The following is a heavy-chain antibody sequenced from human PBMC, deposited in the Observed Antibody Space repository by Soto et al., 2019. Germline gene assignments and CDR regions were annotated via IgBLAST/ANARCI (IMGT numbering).Heavy chain of an antibody. D-gene: IGHD4-17*01. CDR2: ISYDGSNK. Sequence: PGGSLRLSCAASGFTFSSYAMHWVRQVPGKGLEWVAVISYDGSNKYYADSVKGRFTISRDNSKNTLYLQMNSLRAEDTAVCYCARGEIYGDNREADYWGQGTLVTVSS. V-gene: IGHV3-30-3*01. CDR1: GFTFSSYA. J-gene: IGHJ4*02. CDR3: ARGEIYGDNREADY.